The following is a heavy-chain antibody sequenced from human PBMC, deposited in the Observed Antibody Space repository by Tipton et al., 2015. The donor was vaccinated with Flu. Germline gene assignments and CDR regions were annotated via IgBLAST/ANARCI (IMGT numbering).Heavy chain of an antibody. CDR2: INPSGGST. V-gene: IGHV1-46*04. Sequence: QLVQSGAEVKKPGASVKVSCKASGYTFTSYYMHWVRQAPGQGLEWMGIINPSGGSTSYAQKLQGRVTMTRDTSTSTVYMELSSLRSEDTAVYYCARGGHDSSGYYSDFGYWGQGTLVTVSS. J-gene: IGHJ4*02. CDR1: GYTFTSYY. D-gene: IGHD3-22*01. CDR3: ARGGHDSSGYYSDFGY.